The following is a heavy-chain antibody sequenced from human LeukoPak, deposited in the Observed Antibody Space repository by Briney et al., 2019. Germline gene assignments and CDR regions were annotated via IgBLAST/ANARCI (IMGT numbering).Heavy chain of an antibody. CDR2: ISSSSSSYI. D-gene: IGHD5-18*01. CDR3: AKGFRYSYGYLYYFDY. CDR1: GFTFSSYS. Sequence: GGSLRLSCAASGFTFSSYSMNWVRQAPGKGLEWVSSISSSSSSYISYADSVKGRFTISRDNSKNTLYLQMNSLSAEDTAVYYCAKGFRYSYGYLYYFDYWGQGTLVTVSS. V-gene: IGHV3-21*04. J-gene: IGHJ4*02.